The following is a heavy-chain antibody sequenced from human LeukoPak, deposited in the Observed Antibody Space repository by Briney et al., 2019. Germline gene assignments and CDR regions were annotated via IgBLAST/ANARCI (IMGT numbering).Heavy chain of an antibody. D-gene: IGHD3-3*01. Sequence: GASVKVSCKASGYTFTSYGISWVRQAPGQGLEWMGWISAYNGNTNYAQKLQGRVTMTTDTSTSTAYMELGSLRSDDTAVYYCARVAPGYDFWSGYYIGTHYYYGMDVWGQGTTVTVSS. CDR3: ARVAPGYDFWSGYYIGTHYYYGMDV. CDR2: ISAYNGNT. J-gene: IGHJ6*02. V-gene: IGHV1-18*01. CDR1: GYTFTSYG.